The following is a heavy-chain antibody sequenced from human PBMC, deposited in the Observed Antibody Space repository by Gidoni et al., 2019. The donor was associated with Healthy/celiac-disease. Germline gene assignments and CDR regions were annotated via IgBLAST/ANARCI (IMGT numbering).Heavy chain of an antibody. Sequence: QVQLQQWGAGLLKPSETLSLTCAVYGGSFSGYYWSWIRQPPGKGLEWIGEINHSGSTNYNPSLKSRVTISVDTSKNQFSLKLSSVTAADTAVYYCARVGFWGSYYPYYFDYWGQGTLVTVSS. CDR2: INHSGST. D-gene: IGHD1-26*01. CDR1: GGSFSGYY. J-gene: IGHJ4*02. CDR3: ARVGFWGSYYPYYFDY. V-gene: IGHV4-34*01.